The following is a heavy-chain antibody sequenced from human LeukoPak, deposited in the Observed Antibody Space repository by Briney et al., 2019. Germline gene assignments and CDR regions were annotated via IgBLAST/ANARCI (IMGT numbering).Heavy chain of an antibody. J-gene: IGHJ3*02. D-gene: IGHD3-22*01. CDR3: ARDRSSGYYSDAFDI. CDR1: GYSISSGYY. Sequence: SETLSLTCTVSGYSISSGYYWGWIRQPPGKGLEWIDSIYHSGSTYYNPSLKSRVTISVDTSKNQFSLKLSSVTAADMAVYYCARDRSSGYYSDAFDIWGQGTMVTVSS. V-gene: IGHV4-38-2*02. CDR2: IYHSGST.